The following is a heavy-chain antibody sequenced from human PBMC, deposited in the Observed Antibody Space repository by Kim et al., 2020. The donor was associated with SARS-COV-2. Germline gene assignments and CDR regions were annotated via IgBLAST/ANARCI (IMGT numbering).Heavy chain of an antibody. V-gene: IGHV4-59*09. D-gene: IGHD1-7*01. CDR3: ARGYSVNYFGWFDP. J-gene: IGHJ5*02. Sequence: YSPSLRGRVTMSVDTSRNQLSLNLRSVTSADTAVYYCARGYSVNYFGWFDPWGQGLLVTVSS.